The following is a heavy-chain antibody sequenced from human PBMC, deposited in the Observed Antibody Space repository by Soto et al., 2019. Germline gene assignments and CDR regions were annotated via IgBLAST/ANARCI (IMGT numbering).Heavy chain of an antibody. CDR3: AKNYDTSAYYFTLDY. Sequence: PGGSLRLSCAASGFTFSSYAMSWVRQAPGRGLEWVSAISGSGGSTYYADSVKGRFTISRDNSKNTLYLHMNSLRAEDSAVYYCAKNYDTSAYYFTLDYWGQGTLVTVSS. D-gene: IGHD3-22*01. CDR1: GFTFSSYA. J-gene: IGHJ4*02. V-gene: IGHV3-23*01. CDR2: ISGSGGST.